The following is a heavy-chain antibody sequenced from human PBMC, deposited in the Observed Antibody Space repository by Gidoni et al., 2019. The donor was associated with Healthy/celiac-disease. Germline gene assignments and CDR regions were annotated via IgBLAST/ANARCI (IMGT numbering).Heavy chain of an antibody. CDR3: ARLHSSGYYFPLGWYFDL. CDR1: GFPFSSYW. CDR2: IKQDGSEK. D-gene: IGHD3-22*01. J-gene: IGHJ2*01. V-gene: IGHV3-7*04. Sequence: EVQLVESGGGLVQPGGSLRLSCAASGFPFSSYWMSWVRQAPGKGLEWVANIKQDGSEKYYVDSVKGRFTISRDNAKNSLYLQMNSLRAEDTAVYYCARLHSSGYYFPLGWYFDLWGRGTLVTVSS.